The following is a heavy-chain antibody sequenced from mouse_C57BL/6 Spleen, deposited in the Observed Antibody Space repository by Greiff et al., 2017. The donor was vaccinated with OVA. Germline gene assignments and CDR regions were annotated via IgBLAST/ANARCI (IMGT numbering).Heavy chain of an antibody. CDR3: ARSWDVGY. Sequence: QVQLQQPGAELVKPGASVKLSCKASGYTFTSYWMQWVKQRPGQGLEWIGEIDPSDSYTNYNQKFKGKATLTVDTSSSTAYMQLSSLTSEDSAVYYCARSWDVGYWGQGTTLTLSS. D-gene: IGHD4-1*01. CDR1: GYTFTSYW. J-gene: IGHJ2*01. V-gene: IGHV1-50*01. CDR2: IDPSDSYT.